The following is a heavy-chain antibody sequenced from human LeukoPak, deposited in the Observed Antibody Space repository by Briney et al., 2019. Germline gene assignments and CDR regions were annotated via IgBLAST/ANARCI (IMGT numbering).Heavy chain of an antibody. J-gene: IGHJ4*02. CDR1: GFTFNNYA. V-gene: IGHV3-64*02. D-gene: IGHD1-26*01. CDR3: VRGLSGSYPTPFDY. Sequence: GGSLRLSCAASGFTFNNYALHWVRQAQGKGLEHVSVISDNGGSTYHADSVKGRFTISRDNSKNTLYLQMGSLRAEDMAVYYCVRGLSGSYPTPFDYWGQGTLVTVSS. CDR2: ISDNGGST.